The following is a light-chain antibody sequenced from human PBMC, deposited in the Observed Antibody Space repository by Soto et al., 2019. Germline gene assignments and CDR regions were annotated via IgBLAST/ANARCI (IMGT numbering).Light chain of an antibody. CDR2: FAS. J-gene: IGKJ3*01. V-gene: IGKV1-9*01. CDR1: QDIRSY. CDR3: QQFNGYPLT. Sequence: DIQLTQSPSFLSASVGDRVTITCRASQDIRSYLAWYQQKPGKAPKLLIYFASTLQSGVPSRFSGSASGTEFTLTISSLQPEDFATYYCQQFNGYPLTFGPRTKVDIK.